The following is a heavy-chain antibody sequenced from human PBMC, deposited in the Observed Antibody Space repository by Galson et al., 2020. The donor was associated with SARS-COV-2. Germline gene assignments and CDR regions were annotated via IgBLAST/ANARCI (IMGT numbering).Heavy chain of an antibody. V-gene: IGHV3-48*04. J-gene: IGHJ5*02. CDR2: ISSSSSTI. D-gene: IGHD3-10*01. CDR3: ARDGSGGMRGWFDP. CDR1: GFTFSSYS. Sequence: GGSLRLSCAASGFTFSSYSMNWVRQAPGKGLEWVSYISSSSSTIYYADSVKGRFTISRDNAKNSLYLQMNSLRAEDTAVYYCARDGSGGMRGWFDPWGQGTLGTVSS.